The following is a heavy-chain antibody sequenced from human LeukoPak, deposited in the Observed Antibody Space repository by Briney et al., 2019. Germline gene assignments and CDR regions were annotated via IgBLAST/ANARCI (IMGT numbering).Heavy chain of an antibody. CDR2: IWYDGSNK. CDR3: ARDGSSGWYWVDY. D-gene: IGHD6-19*01. Sequence: GGSLRLSCAASGFTFSSYGMHWVRQAPGKGLELVAVIWYDGSNKYYADSVKGRFTISIDNSNNTLYLQMNSLRAEDTAVYYCARDGSSGWYWVDYWGQGTLVTVSS. CDR1: GFTFSSYG. J-gene: IGHJ4*02. V-gene: IGHV3-33*01.